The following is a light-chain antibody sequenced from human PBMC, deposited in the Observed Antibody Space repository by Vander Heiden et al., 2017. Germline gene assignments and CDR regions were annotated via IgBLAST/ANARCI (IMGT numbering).Light chain of an antibody. CDR1: NIGSKS. Sequence: SSVLTHPPSVSVPPGQTARLTCGGNNIGSKSVHWFQLRPGQAPVLVVYDDTDRPSGIPERFSGSNSGNTATLTISRVEAGDEADYYCQVWDSSTDHVVFGGGTKLTVL. CDR3: QVWDSSTDHVV. CDR2: DDT. V-gene: IGLV3-21*02. J-gene: IGLJ2*01.